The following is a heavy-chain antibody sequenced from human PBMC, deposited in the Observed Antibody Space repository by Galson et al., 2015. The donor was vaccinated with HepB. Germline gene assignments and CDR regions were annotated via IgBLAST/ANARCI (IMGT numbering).Heavy chain of an antibody. J-gene: IGHJ3*01. CDR3: VRDALGGYDF. V-gene: IGHV3-7*03. CDR1: GFTFTDHW. D-gene: IGHD3-22*01. Sequence: SLRLSCAASGFTFTDHWMSWVHQTPRRGLEWVTNLNQHENEKYYADSVKGRFSISRDNAKNSLYLQMNSLIDEDTAVYYCVRDALGGYDFWGQGTTVIVSS. CDR2: LNQHENEK.